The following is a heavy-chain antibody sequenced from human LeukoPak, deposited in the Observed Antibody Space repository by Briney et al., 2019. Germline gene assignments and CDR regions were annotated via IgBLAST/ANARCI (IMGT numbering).Heavy chain of an antibody. V-gene: IGHV4-38-2*02. CDR3: ARETAYYDFWSGGTYNWFDP. CDR2: IYHSGST. D-gene: IGHD3-3*01. CDR1: GYSISSGYY. J-gene: IGHJ5*02. Sequence: SETLSLTCTVSGYSISSGYYWGWIRQPPGKGLEWIGSIYHSGSTYYNPSLKSRVTISVDTSKNQFSLKLSSVTAADTAVYYCARETAYYDFWSGGTYNWFDPRGQGTLVTVSS.